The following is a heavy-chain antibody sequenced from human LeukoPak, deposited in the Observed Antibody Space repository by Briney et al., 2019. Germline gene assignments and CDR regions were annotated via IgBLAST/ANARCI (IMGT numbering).Heavy chain of an antibody. V-gene: IGHV1-69*05. CDR3: ARDGIGPTYYDFWSGYYRDYYYYMDV. Sequence: GSSVKVSCKASGGTFSSYAISWVRQAPGQGLEWMGGIIPIFGTTNYAQKFQGRVTMTRDTSTSTVYMELSSLRSEDTAVYYCARDGIGPTYYDFWSGYYRDYYYYMDVWGKGTTVTVSS. CDR1: GGTFSSYA. D-gene: IGHD3-3*01. J-gene: IGHJ6*03. CDR2: IIPIFGTT.